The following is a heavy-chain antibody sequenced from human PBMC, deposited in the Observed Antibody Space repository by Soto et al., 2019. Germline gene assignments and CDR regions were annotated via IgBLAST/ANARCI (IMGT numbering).Heavy chain of an antibody. V-gene: IGHV3-11*06. CDR2: ISSSGSYT. CDR3: ACVAPTIFGAQFHHNLVDV. J-gene: IGHJ6*02. Sequence: QVQLVQSGGGLVKPGGSLRLSCAASGFKFSDYHMSWIRQAQGKGLGWISYISSSGSYTTYTDSVKGRFTISRDNARSSLYLQMDSLRGEDTAVYYCACVAPTIFGAQFHHNLVDVWGQGTTVTVAS. CDR1: GFKFSDYH. D-gene: IGHD3-3*01.